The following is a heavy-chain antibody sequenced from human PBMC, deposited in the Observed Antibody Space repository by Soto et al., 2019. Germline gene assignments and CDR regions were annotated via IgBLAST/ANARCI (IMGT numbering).Heavy chain of an antibody. CDR3: ARAGPCGDFLNY. Sequence: EVQLLESGGGLVKPGGSLRLSCAASGFTFSNYDMSWVRQAPGKGLEWVAVISGSGGSTYYADSVKGRFTISRDSSMMYVPMTSLRVDDTAVYYCARAGPCGDFLNYWGQGTMVTVAS. V-gene: IGHV3-23*01. J-gene: IGHJ4*02. CDR2: ISGSGGST. D-gene: IGHD4-17*01. CDR1: GFTFSNYD.